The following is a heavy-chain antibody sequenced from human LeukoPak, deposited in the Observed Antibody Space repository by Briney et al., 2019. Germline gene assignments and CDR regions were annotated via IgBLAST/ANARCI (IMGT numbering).Heavy chain of an antibody. V-gene: IGHV3-21*01. CDR3: ANGGTYSSGP. Sequence: GGSLRLSCAASGFSISSSAMNWVRQAPGKGLEWVSSINNVASHIYYAGSVRGRFTISRDNAKNSLFLQINSLRAEDTAVYYCANGGTYSSGPWGQGTLVTVSS. D-gene: IGHD3-22*01. CDR1: GFSISSSA. CDR2: INNVASHI. J-gene: IGHJ5*02.